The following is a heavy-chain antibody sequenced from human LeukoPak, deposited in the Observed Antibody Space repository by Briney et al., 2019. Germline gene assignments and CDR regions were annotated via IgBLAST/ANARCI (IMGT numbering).Heavy chain of an antibody. Sequence: GGSLRLSCAASGFTFSSYWMSWVRQAPGKGLEWVANIKEDGSEKYYVDSVKGRFTISRDNAKNSLYLQMNSLRAEDTAVYYCASSRITIFGVVMENDAFDIWGQGTMVTVSS. D-gene: IGHD3-3*01. CDR2: IKEDGSEK. CDR1: GFTFSSYW. J-gene: IGHJ3*02. CDR3: ASSRITIFGVVMENDAFDI. V-gene: IGHV3-7*01.